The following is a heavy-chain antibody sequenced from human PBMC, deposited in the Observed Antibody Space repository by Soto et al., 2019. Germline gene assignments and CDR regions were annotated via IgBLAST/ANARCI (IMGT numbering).Heavy chain of an antibody. V-gene: IGHV3-23*01. CDR2: ITASGDTT. J-gene: IGHJ4*02. Sequence: GGSLRLSCAASGFTFSSYAMSWVRQAPGKGLEWDSAITASGDTTYYADSVKGRFTISRDNSKNTMYLQMNSLRAEDTAVYYCAKDSYYDFWSGYSVPQTRLVTLYDFDYWGQGTLVTVSS. CDR3: AKDSYYDFWSGYSVPQTRLVTLYDFDY. CDR1: GFTFSSYA. D-gene: IGHD3-3*01.